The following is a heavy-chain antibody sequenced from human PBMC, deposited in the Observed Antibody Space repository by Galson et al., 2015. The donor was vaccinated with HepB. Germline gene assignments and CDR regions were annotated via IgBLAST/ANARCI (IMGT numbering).Heavy chain of an antibody. V-gene: IGHV3-33*01. Sequence: SLRLSCAASGFIFSNYGMQRVRQAPGKGLEWVAHIWYDGTYKHYADSVKGRFTISRDNAKNTLFLQMNSLRAEDTAVYHCARDSGNGGSQDWGQGTLVSVSS. CDR3: ARDSGNGGSQD. CDR2: IWYDGTYK. J-gene: IGHJ4*02. D-gene: IGHD2-8*01. CDR1: GFIFSNYG.